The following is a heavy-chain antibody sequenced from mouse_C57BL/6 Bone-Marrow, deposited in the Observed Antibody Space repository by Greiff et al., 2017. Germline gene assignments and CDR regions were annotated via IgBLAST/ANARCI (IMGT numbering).Heavy chain of an antibody. V-gene: IGHV1-61*01. CDR3: ARVYYYYGSSPYYFDY. J-gene: IGHJ2*01. CDR2: IYPSDSET. D-gene: IGHD1-1*01. CDR1: GYTFTSYW. Sequence: VQLQQPGAELVRPGSSVKLSCKASGYTFTSYWMDWVKQRPGQGLEWIGNIYPSDSETHYNQKFKDKATLTVDKSSSTAYMQLSSLTSEDSAVYYCARVYYYYGSSPYYFDYWGQGTTLTVSS.